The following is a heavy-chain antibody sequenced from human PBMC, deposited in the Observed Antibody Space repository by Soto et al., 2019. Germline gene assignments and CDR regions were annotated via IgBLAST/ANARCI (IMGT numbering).Heavy chain of an antibody. CDR3: ARVGTIMVRGAKRQD. D-gene: IGHD3-10*01. Sequence: SETLSLTCTVSGGSISSGGYYWTWIRQHPGKGLEWIGYIHYSGSTYYNPSLKSRVAISIDMSKNQFSLKLSSVTAADTAVYYCARVGTIMVRGAKRQDWGQGTLVTVSS. J-gene: IGHJ4*02. CDR1: GGSISSGGYY. V-gene: IGHV4-31*03. CDR2: IHYSGST.